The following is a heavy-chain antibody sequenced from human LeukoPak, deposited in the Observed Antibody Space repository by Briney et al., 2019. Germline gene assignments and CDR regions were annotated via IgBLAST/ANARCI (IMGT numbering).Heavy chain of an antibody. J-gene: IGHJ6*02. CDR2: INHSGST. D-gene: IGHD2-8*01. V-gene: IGHV4-34*01. Sequence: PSETLSLTCAVYGGSYSGYYWSWIRQPPGKGLEWIGEINHSGSTNYNPSLKSRVTISVDTSKNQFSLKLSSVTAADTAVYYCARVPSGCTNGVCYYYYYYGMDVWGQGTTVTVSS. CDR3: ARVPSGCTNGVCYYYYYYGMDV. CDR1: GGSYSGYY.